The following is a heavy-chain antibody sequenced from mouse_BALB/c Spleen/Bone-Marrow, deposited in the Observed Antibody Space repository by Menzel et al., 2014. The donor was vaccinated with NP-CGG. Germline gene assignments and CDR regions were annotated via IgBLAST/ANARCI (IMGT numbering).Heavy chain of an antibody. D-gene: IGHD2-2*01. CDR1: GYTFDYYT. CDR2: INPSSGYT. J-gene: IGHJ3*01. CDR3: AREVYGSWFVY. Sequence: QVQLQQSGAELARPGASVKMSCKASGYTFDYYTVQWVKQRPGQGLEWIGYINPSSGYTNYNQKFKDKATLTADKSSSTDYMQLSSLTAEDSAVYYCAREVYGSWFVYWGQGTLVTVAA. V-gene: IGHV1-4*01.